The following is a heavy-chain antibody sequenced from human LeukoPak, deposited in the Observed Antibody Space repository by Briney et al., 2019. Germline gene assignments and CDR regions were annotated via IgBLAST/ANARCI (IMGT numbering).Heavy chain of an antibody. V-gene: IGHV3-21*01. D-gene: IGHD2-2*01. CDR2: ISSSSYI. CDR3: ARGVYCSSTSCPLD. Sequence: PGGSLRLSCAASGFTFSSYSMNWVRQAPGKGLEWVSSISSSSYIYYADSVKGRFTISRDNAKNSLYLQMNSLRAEDTAVYYCARGVYCSSTSCPLDWGQGTLVTVSS. J-gene: IGHJ4*02. CDR1: GFTFSSYS.